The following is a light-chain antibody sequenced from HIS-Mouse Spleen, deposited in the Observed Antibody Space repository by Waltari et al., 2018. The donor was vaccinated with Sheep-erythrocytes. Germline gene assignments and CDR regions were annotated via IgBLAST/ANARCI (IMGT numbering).Light chain of an antibody. Sequence: QSALTQPASVSGSPGQSITISCTGTSSDVGSYNLVSWYKQHPGKAPKLMIYEGSKRPSGGSNRFSGSKSWNTAALTISGRQAEDAADYYCCSYAGSSTPWVFGGGTKLTVL. J-gene: IGLJ3*02. CDR1: SSDVGSYNL. V-gene: IGLV2-23*01. CDR2: EGS. CDR3: CSYAGSSTPWV.